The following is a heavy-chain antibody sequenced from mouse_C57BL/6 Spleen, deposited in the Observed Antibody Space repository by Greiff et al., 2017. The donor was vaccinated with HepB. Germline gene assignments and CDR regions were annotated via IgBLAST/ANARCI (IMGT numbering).Heavy chain of an antibody. CDR1: GYTFTDYY. J-gene: IGHJ2*01. CDR3: AREEDGNYGY. Sequence: VKLVESGAELVRPGASVKLSCKASGYTFTDYYINWVKQRPGQGLEWIARIYPGSGNTYDNEKFKGKATLTAEKSSSTAYMQLSSLTSEDSAVYFCAREEDGNYGYWGQGTTLTVSS. D-gene: IGHD2-1*01. V-gene: IGHV1-76*01. CDR2: IYPGSGNT.